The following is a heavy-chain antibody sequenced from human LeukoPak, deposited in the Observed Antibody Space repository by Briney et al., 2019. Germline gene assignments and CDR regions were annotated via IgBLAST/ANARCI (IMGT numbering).Heavy chain of an antibody. CDR1: GFTFSSYS. Sequence: GGSLRLSCAASGFTFSSYSMNWVRQVPGKGLECLANIKEDGSETYYADSVKGRFTISRDNPKNLLFLQINSLRVEDTAVYYCARETPRRGETRDGYRWGQGTVVTVSS. J-gene: IGHJ4*02. V-gene: IGHV3-7*01. CDR3: ARETPRRGETRDGYR. CDR2: IKEDGSET. D-gene: IGHD5-24*01.